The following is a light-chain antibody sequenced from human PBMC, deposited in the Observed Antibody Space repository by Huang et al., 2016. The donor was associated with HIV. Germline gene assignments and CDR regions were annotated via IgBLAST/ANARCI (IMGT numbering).Light chain of an antibody. Sequence: DVVLNQSPLSLPVTLGQSASISCRSSQSLEYIDGHTYLSWFHQRPGQSHRLRIYNVFKRYSGVPDRISGSGSGTDFTLKISRVEAEDVGIYYCMQGTHWPPYTFGQGTKLEI. V-gene: IGKV2-30*01. CDR1: QSLEYIDGHTY. CDR3: MQGTHWPPYT. CDR2: NVF. J-gene: IGKJ2*01.